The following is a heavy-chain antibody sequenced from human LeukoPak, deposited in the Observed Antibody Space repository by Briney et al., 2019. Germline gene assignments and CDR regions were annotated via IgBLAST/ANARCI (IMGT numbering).Heavy chain of an antibody. CDR1: GGTFSSYA. Sequence: GASVKVSCKASGGTFSSYAISWVRQAPGQGLEWMGGIIPIFGTADYAQKFQGRVTITADESTSTAYMELSSLRSEDTAVYYCARAMVRGVESFREGNYYYYYYMDVWGKGTTVTVSS. V-gene: IGHV1-69*13. D-gene: IGHD3-10*01. CDR2: IIPIFGTA. CDR3: ARAMVRGVESFREGNYYYYYYMDV. J-gene: IGHJ6*03.